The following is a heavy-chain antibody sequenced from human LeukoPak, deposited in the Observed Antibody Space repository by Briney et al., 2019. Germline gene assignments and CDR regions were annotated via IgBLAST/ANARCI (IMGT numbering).Heavy chain of an antibody. Sequence: GASVKVSCKASGYTFTSYGISWVRQAPGQGLEWMGWISAYNGNTNYAQKLQGRVTMTTDTSTSTAYMELRSLRSDDTAVYYCARVFFRDSSSWRGSLPAFDYWGQGTLVTVSS. CDR1: GYTFTSYG. CDR3: ARVFFRDSSSWRGSLPAFDY. CDR2: ISAYNGNT. V-gene: IGHV1-18*01. D-gene: IGHD6-13*01. J-gene: IGHJ4*02.